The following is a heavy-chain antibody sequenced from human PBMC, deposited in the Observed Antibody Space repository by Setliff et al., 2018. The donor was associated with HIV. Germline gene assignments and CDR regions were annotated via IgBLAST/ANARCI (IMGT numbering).Heavy chain of an antibody. CDR2: INPKSDVT. J-gene: IGHJ4*02. CDR3: ARGMDYYDTSGYYKYYFDY. D-gene: IGHD3-22*01. Sequence: GASVKVSCKASGYSFTDYYIHWVRQAPGQGLEWMGWINPKSDVTNYAQKFQGWITMTRDTSISTAYMELSRLRSDDTAVYYCARGMDYYDTSGYYKYYFDYWGQGTLVAVSS. V-gene: IGHV1-2*04. CDR1: GYSFTDYY.